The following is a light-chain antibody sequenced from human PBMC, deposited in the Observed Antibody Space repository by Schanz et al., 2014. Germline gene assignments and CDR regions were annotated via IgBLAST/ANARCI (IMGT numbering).Light chain of an antibody. V-gene: IGKV1-39*01. J-gene: IGKJ1*01. CDR1: QSISSY. CDR3: QQYDSSPVT. CDR2: AAS. Sequence: DIQMTQSPSSLSASVGDRVTITCRASQSISSYLNWYQQKPGKAPKLLIYAASSLQSGVPSRFSGSGSGTDFTLTISRLEPEDFAVYYCQQYDSSPVTFGQGTKVEIK.